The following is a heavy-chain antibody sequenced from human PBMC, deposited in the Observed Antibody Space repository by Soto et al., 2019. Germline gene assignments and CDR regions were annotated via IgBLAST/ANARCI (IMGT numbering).Heavy chain of an antibody. CDR2: INPNSGGT. CDR1: GYTFTGYY. Sequence: ASVKVSCKASGYTFTGYYVHWVRQAPGQGLEWMGWINPNSGGTNYAQKFQGWVTMTRDTSISTAYMDLSRLRSDDTAEYYCARSGRGIGGSGFYGMDGCGQGTTVTVSS. D-gene: IGHD3-10*01. CDR3: ARSGRGIGGSGFYGMDG. J-gene: IGHJ6*02. V-gene: IGHV1-2*04.